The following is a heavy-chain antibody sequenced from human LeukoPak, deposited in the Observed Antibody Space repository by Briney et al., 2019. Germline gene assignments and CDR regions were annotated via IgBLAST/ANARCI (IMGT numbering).Heavy chain of an antibody. V-gene: IGHV3-23*01. CDR2: ISGSGGST. J-gene: IGHJ3*01. CDR3: AKGDYGGNPDAFDV. Sequence: GGSLRLSCAASGFTLSSYAMSWVRQAPGKGLEWACVISGSGGSTNYADSVKGRFTVSRDDSKNTLYLQMDSLRVVDTAVYYCAKGDYGGNPDAFDVWGQETVVTVSS. D-gene: IGHD4-23*01. CDR1: GFTLSSYA.